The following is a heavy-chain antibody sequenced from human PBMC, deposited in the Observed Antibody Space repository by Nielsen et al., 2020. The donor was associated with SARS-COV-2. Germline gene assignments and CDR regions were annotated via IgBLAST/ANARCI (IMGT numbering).Heavy chain of an antibody. CDR2: IWYDGSNK. V-gene: IGHV3-30*02. CDR1: GFTFSSYG. J-gene: IGHJ4*02. Sequence: GGSLRLSCAASGFTFSSYGMHWVRQAPGKGLEWVAVIWYDGSNKYYADSVKGRFTISRDNSKNTLYLQMNSLRAEDTAVYYCAKDPDYYDSSGYYDYWGQGTLVTVSS. D-gene: IGHD3-22*01. CDR3: AKDPDYYDSSGYYDY.